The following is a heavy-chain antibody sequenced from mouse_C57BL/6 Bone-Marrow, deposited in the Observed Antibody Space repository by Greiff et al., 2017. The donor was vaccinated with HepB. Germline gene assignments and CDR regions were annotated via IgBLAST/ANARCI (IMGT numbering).Heavy chain of an antibody. V-gene: IGHV5-16*01. J-gene: IGHJ4*01. CDR1: GFTFSDYY. CDR3: ARVYDGYYYYAMDY. D-gene: IGHD2-3*01. Sequence: EVKLMESEGGLVQPGSSMKLSCTASGFTFSDYYMAWVRQVPEKGLEWVANINYDGSSTYYLDSLKSRFIISRDNAKNILYLQMSSLKSEDTATYYCARVYDGYYYYAMDYWGQGTSVTVSS. CDR2: INYDGSST.